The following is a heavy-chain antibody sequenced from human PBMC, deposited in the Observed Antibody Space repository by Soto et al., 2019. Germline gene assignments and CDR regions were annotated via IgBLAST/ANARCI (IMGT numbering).Heavy chain of an antibody. CDR2: ISYDGSNK. J-gene: IGHJ4*02. CDR1: GFTFSSYA. D-gene: IGHD4-17*01. CDR3: ARVDYGDYVLNY. V-gene: IGHV3-30-3*01. Sequence: QVQLVESGGGVVQPGRSLRLSCAASGFTFSSYAMHWVRQAPGKGLEWVAVISYDGSNKYYADSVKGRFTISRDNSKNTLYLQMNSLRDEDTAVYYCARVDYGDYVLNYWGQGTLVTVSS.